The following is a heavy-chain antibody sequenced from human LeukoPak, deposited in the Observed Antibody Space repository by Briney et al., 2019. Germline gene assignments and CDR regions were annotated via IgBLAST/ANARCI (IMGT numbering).Heavy chain of an antibody. CDR3: ARDPHLGYYDSSGYYESDY. V-gene: IGHV1-69*04. CDR2: IIPILGIA. J-gene: IGHJ4*02. D-gene: IGHD3-22*01. Sequence: SVKVSCKASGGTFSSYAISWVRQAPGQGVEWMGRIIPILGIANYAQKFQGRVTITADKSTSTAYMELSSLRSEDTAVYYCARDPHLGYYDSSGYYESDYWGQGTLVTVSS. CDR1: GGTFSSYA.